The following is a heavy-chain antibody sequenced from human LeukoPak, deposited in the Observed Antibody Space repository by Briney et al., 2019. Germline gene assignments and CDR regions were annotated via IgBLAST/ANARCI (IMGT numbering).Heavy chain of an antibody. CDR3: ARDPSSGWYLKGWFDP. Sequence: GGPLRLSCAASGFPFSSYWMSWFRRAPGKGLEGVANIKQDGSEKYYVDSVKGRFTISRDNAKNSLYLQMNSLRAEDTAVYYCARDPSSGWYLKGWFDPWGQGTLVTVSS. V-gene: IGHV3-7*01. CDR2: IKQDGSEK. CDR1: GFPFSSYW. J-gene: IGHJ5*02. D-gene: IGHD6-19*01.